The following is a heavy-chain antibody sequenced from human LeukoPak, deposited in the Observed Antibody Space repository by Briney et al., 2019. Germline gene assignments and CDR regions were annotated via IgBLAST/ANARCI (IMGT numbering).Heavy chain of an antibody. Sequence: GGSLRLSCAASGFTFSSYNMHWVRQAPGKGLEWVASMRYDGRDKYYGDSVKGRFTISRDNSKSMLYLQMNSLRAEDTAVYYCSKAGEYCSGSSCYHWYFDLWGRGTLVTVSS. D-gene: IGHD2-2*01. CDR1: GFTFSSYN. V-gene: IGHV3-30*02. CDR3: SKAGEYCSGSSCYHWYFDL. CDR2: MRYDGRDK. J-gene: IGHJ2*01.